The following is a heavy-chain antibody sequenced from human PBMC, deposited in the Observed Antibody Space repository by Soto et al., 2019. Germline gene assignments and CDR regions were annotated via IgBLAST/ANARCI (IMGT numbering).Heavy chain of an antibody. D-gene: IGHD2-2*01. V-gene: IGHV1-69*13. CDR1: GGTSSSYA. J-gene: IGHJ3*02. CDR3: ARGKYQLLDDALDI. Sequence: ASVKVSCKASGGTSSSYAISWVRQAPGQGLEWMGGIIPIFGTANYAQKFQGRVTITADESTSTAYMELSSLRSEDTAVYYCARGKYQLLDDALDIWGQGTMVTVSS. CDR2: IIPIFGTA.